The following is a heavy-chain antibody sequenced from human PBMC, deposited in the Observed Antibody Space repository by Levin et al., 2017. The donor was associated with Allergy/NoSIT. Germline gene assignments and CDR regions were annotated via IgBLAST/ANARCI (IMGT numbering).Heavy chain of an antibody. CDR3: STGHSGSCFDY. Sequence: GESLKISCAGSGFSFNKAWMTWVRQAPGKGLEWVGRIKSTTDGGTTDYAAPVKGRSIISRDDSKNTLYLQMFSLKTEDTAVYYCSTGHSGSCFDYWGQGILVTVSS. CDR2: IKSTTDGGTT. CDR1: GFSFNKAW. V-gene: IGHV3-15*01. J-gene: IGHJ4*02. D-gene: IGHD3-22*01.